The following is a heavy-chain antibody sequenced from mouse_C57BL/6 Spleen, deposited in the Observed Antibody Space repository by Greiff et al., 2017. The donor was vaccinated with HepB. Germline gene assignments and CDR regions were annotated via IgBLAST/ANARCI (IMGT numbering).Heavy chain of an antibody. V-gene: IGHV1-81*01. Sequence: VKLVESGAELARPGASVKLSCKASGYTFTSYGISWVKQRTGQGLEWIGEIYPRSGNTYYNEKFKGKATLTADKSSSTAYMELRSLTSEDSAVYFCARTGEQLSPLDYWGQGTTLTVSS. CDR3: ARTGEQLSPLDY. CDR2: IYPRSGNT. CDR1: GYTFTSYG. D-gene: IGHD3-2*02. J-gene: IGHJ2*01.